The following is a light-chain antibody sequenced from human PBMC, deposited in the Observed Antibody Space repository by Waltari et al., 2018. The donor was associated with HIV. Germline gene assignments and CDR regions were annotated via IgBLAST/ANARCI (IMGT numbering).Light chain of an antibody. CDR1: QSVSSSY. CDR2: GAS. V-gene: IGKV3-20*01. J-gene: IGKJ4*01. Sequence: IVLTQSPGTLSLSPGERATLSCRASQSVSSSYLAWYQQKPGQAPRLLIYGASSRATGIPDRFSGSGSGTDFALTISRLEPEDFAVYYCQQYGNSPPLTFGGGTKVEIK. CDR3: QQYGNSPPLT.